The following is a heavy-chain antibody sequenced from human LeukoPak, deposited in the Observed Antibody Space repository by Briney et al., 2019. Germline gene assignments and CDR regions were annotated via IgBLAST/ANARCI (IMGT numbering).Heavy chain of an antibody. D-gene: IGHD1-14*01. CDR1: GGSISSYY. CDR3: ARGGDRRGFDY. V-gene: IGHV4-31*03. J-gene: IGHJ4*02. Sequence: PSETLSLTCTVSGGSISSYYWSWIRQHPGKGLEWIGYIYDSGSTYDNPSFKSRVTISVDTSKNHFSLRLSSVTAADTAVYYCARGGDRRGFDYWGQGTLVTVSS. CDR2: IYDSGST.